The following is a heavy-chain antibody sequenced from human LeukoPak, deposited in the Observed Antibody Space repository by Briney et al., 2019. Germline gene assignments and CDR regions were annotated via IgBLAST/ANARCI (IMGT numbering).Heavy chain of an antibody. J-gene: IGHJ4*02. Sequence: GGSLRLSCAASGFTFSSYWMHWVRQAPGKGLVWVSRINSDGSSTSYADSVKGRFTISRDNAKNTLYLQVNSLRAEDTAVYYCARDPLNGDPYFDYWGQGTLVTVSS. V-gene: IGHV3-74*01. CDR1: GFTFSSYW. CDR3: ARDPLNGDPYFDY. D-gene: IGHD4-17*01. CDR2: INSDGSST.